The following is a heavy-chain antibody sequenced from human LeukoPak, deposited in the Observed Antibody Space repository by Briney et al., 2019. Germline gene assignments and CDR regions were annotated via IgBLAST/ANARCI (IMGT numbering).Heavy chain of an antibody. Sequence: SQTLSLTCTVSGASISSGGYYWSWIRQHPGKGLEWIGYSYYSGSTYYNPSLKSRLIMSLDTSKNQFSLKLSSVTAADTAVYYCASLKTVYYGMDVWGQGTTVTVSS. J-gene: IGHJ6*02. D-gene: IGHD4-17*01. V-gene: IGHV4-31*03. CDR1: GASISSGGYY. CDR2: SYYSGST. CDR3: ASLKTVYYGMDV.